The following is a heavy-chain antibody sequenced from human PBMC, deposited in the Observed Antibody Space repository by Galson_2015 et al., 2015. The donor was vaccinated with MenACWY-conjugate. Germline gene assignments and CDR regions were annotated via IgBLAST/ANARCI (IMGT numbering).Heavy chain of an antibody. CDR3: ARIAAAVTEHYFDY. Sequence: SLRLSCAASGFTLGTCWMSWVRQAPGKGLEWVANTKQGGSEKYYVDSVKGRFAISRDNAKSSLYLQMNSLRAEDTAVYYCARIAAAVTEHYFDYWGQGTLVTVSS. J-gene: IGHJ4*02. D-gene: IGHD6-13*01. CDR2: TKQGGSEK. CDR1: GFTLGTCW. V-gene: IGHV3-7*01.